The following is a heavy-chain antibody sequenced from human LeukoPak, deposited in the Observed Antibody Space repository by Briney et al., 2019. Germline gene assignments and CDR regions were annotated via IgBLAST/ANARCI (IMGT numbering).Heavy chain of an antibody. V-gene: IGHV4-59*01. CDR1: GGSISSYY. CDR2: IYYSGST. D-gene: IGHD2-15*01. CDR3: ARDLRYCSGGSCYLLYFDY. Sequence: SETLSLTCTVSGGSISSYYWSWIRQPPGKGLEWIGYIYYSGSTNYNPSLKSRVTISVDTSKNQFSLKLSSVTAADTAVYYCARDLRYCSGGSCYLLYFDYWGQGTLVTVSS. J-gene: IGHJ4*02.